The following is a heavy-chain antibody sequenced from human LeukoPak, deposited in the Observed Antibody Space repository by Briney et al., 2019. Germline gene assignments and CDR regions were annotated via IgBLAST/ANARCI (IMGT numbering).Heavy chain of an antibody. CDR1: GYTFTSYG. CDR3: ARDHGFTIFHSAPPHYYMDV. J-gene: IGHJ6*03. D-gene: IGHD3-3*01. CDR2: ISAYKGNT. Sequence: ASVKVSCKASGYTFTSYGISWVRQAPGQGLEWMGWISAYKGNTNYAQKLQGRVTMTTDTYTSTASMALRSLRSDDTAVYSCARDHGFTIFHSAPPHYYMDVWGKGTTVAVSS. V-gene: IGHV1-18*01.